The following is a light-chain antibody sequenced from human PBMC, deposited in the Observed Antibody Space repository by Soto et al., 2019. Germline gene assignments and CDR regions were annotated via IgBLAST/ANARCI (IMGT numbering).Light chain of an antibody. CDR1: SSDIGAYNR. CDR3: NSYTTSATYV. J-gene: IGLJ1*01. Sequence: QSVLAKPASVSGSPGQSITISCTGTSSDIGAYNRVSWYQQHPGKAPKLMIFEVSNRPSGVSNRFSGSKSGNTASLTISGLQAEDEDDYYCNSYTTSATYVFGTGTKVTVL. CDR2: EVS. V-gene: IGLV2-14*01.